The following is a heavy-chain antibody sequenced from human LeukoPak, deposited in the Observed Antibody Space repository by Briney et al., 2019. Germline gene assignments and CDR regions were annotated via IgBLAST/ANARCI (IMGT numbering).Heavy chain of an antibody. D-gene: IGHD6-19*01. CDR2: ITSSSTTI. V-gene: IGHV3-48*01. CDR3: ASRSLAGRYFDF. Sequence: PGGSLRLSCAASGFSFSTYNMNWVRQAPGKGMEWISFITSSSTTISYSDSVGGRFTISRDNAKNSLYLQMNSLRAEDTAVYYCASRSLAGRYFDFWGQGTLVTVSS. CDR1: GFSFSTYN. J-gene: IGHJ4*02.